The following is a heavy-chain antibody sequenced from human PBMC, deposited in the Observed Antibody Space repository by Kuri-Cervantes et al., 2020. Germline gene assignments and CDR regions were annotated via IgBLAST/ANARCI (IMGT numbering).Heavy chain of an antibody. CDR1: GFTVSSNY. CDR3: ARDRAGYCSSTSCYTKASYYYYGMDV. V-gene: IGHV3-48*01. J-gene: IGHJ6*02. CDR2: ISSSSSTI. D-gene: IGHD2-2*02. Sequence: GESLKISCAASGFTVSSNYMSWVRQAPGKGLEWVSYISSSSSTIYYADSVKGRFTISRDNSKNTLYLQMNSLRAEDTAVYYCARDRAGYCSSTSCYTKASYYYYGMDVWGQGTTVTVSS.